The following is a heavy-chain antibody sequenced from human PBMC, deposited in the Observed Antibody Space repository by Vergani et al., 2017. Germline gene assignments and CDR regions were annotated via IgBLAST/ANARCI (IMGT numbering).Heavy chain of an antibody. CDR3: ARVLKYSSSSGVGQWGYYYYYYYMDV. V-gene: IGHV4-34*01. Sequence: QVQLQQWGAGLLKPSETLSLICAVYGGSFSGYYWSWIRQPPGKGLEWIGEINHSGSTNYNPSLKSRGTISVDTSKNQFSLKLISVTAADTAVYYCARVLKYSSSSGVGQWGYYYYYYYMDVWGKGTTVTVSS. J-gene: IGHJ6*03. D-gene: IGHD6-6*01. CDR2: INHSGST. CDR1: GGSFSGYY.